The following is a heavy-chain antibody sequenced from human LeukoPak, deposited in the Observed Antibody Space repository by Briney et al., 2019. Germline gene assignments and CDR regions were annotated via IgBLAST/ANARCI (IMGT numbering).Heavy chain of an antibody. V-gene: IGHV1-2*02. J-gene: IGHJ4*02. Sequence: ASVKVSCKASGYTFTGYYMHWVRQAPGQGLEWMGWINPNSGGTNYAQKFQGRVTMTRDTSISTAYMELRSLRSDDTAVYYCAREEGRWLQFINYWGQGTLVTVSS. CDR3: AREEGRWLQFINY. CDR1: GYTFTGYY. CDR2: INPNSGGT. D-gene: IGHD5-24*01.